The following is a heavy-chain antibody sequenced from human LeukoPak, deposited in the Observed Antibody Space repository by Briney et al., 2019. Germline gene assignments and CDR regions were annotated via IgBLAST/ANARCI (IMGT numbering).Heavy chain of an antibody. CDR3: APARWGSYAGGVDY. CDR2: ISYDGSNK. V-gene: IGHV3-30-3*01. Sequence: GRSLRLSCAASGFTFSSYAMHWVRQAPGKGLEWVAVISYDGSNKYYADSVKGRFTISRDNSKNTLYLQMNSLRAEDTAVYYCAPARWGSYAGGVDYWGQGTRVTVSS. J-gene: IGHJ4*02. D-gene: IGHD3-16*01. CDR1: GFTFSSYA.